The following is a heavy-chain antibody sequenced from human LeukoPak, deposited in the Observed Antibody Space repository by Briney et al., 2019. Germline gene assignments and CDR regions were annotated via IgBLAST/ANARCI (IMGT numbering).Heavy chain of an antibody. V-gene: IGHV3-7*01. Sequence: GGSLRLPCAASGFTFSSYWMSWVRQAPGKGLEWVANIKQDGSEKYYVDSVKGRFTISRDNAKNSLYLQMNSLRAEDTAVYYCARELSEYDYVWGSYRYTGGYFDYWGQGTLVTVSS. CDR2: IKQDGSEK. CDR3: ARELSEYDYVWGSYRYTGGYFDY. CDR1: GFTFSSYW. J-gene: IGHJ4*02. D-gene: IGHD3-16*02.